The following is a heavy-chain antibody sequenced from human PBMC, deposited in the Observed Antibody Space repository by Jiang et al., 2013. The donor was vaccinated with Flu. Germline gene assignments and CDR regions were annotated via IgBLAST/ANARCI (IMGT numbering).Heavy chain of an antibody. CDR2: INPDNGNT. J-gene: IGHJ3*02. Sequence: CKASGYTFTSHAIHWVRQAPGQRLEWMGWINPDNGNTKYSQNFQGRVTITRDTSASTASMELSSLRSEDTAVYYCARDGPHLWEAFDIWGQGTMVTVSS. V-gene: IGHV1-3*01. CDR1: GYTFTSHA. CDR3: ARDGPHLWEAFDI. D-gene: IGHD1-26*01.